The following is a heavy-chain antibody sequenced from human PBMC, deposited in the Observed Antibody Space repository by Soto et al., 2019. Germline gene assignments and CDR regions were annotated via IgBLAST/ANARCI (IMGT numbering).Heavy chain of an antibody. Sequence: QVQLQQWGAGLLKPSESLSLTCGVSGVSFTGYYWTWIRQAPGKGLEWIGEINHYGSTNYNPSLKGRVTISLDTSKKQFSLRLASLSAADSAVYYCARGHGRSAHWGQGTLVTVSS. CDR1: GVSFTGYY. V-gene: IGHV4-34*02. CDR2: INHYGST. CDR3: ARGHGRSAH. J-gene: IGHJ4*02.